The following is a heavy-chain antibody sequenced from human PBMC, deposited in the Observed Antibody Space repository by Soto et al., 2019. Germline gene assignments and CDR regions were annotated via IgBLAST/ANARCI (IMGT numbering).Heavy chain of an antibody. CDR2: IYYSGST. V-gene: IGHV4-30-4*01. Sequence: PSLTCTVSGGSISSGDYYWSWIRQPPGKGLEWIGYIYYSGSTYYNPSLKSRVTISVDTSKNQFSLKLSSVTAADTAVYYCAANPLSRYDILTGSPYLVDYWGQGTLVTVSS. CDR3: AANPLSRYDILTGSPYLVDY. J-gene: IGHJ4*02. D-gene: IGHD3-9*01. CDR1: GGSISSGDYY.